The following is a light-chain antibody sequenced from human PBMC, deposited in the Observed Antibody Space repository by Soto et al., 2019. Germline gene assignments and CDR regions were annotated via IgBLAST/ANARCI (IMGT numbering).Light chain of an antibody. J-gene: IGLJ3*02. CDR2: ENN. CDR3: GTWDSSLRAGGV. CDR1: SSNIGNNY. V-gene: IGLV1-51*02. Sequence: QSLLTQPPSVSAAPGQKVTISCSGSSSNIGNNYVSWYQQLPGTAPKLLIYENNKRPSGIPDRFPGSKSGTSATLGITGLQTGDEADYYCGTWDSSLRAGGVFGGGTKLTVL.